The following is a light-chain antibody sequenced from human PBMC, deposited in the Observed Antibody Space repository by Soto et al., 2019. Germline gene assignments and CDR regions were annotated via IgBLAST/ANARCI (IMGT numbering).Light chain of an antibody. V-gene: IGKV3-15*01. CDR1: QSIGSN. Sequence: EIVMTQSPATLSVSPGERATLSCRASQSIGSNLAWYQQKPGQTPRLLISAASIRATDFPARFSGSGSGTEFSLTISGLQSDDFSVYFCQQYNNWPPWTFGHGTKVEIK. CDR2: AAS. CDR3: QQYNNWPPWT. J-gene: IGKJ1*01.